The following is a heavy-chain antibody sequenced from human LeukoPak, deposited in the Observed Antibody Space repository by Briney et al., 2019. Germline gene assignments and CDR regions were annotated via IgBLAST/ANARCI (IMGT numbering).Heavy chain of an antibody. J-gene: IGHJ4*02. CDR3: ARAHARSGWIDY. Sequence: SETLSLTCTVSGGSISSYYWTWIRQPPGKGLEWIGYIYYSGSTNYNPSLKSRVTISVDTFKNQFPLKLSSVTAADTAVYYCARAHARSGWIDYWGQGTLVTVSS. CDR1: GGSISSYY. V-gene: IGHV4-59*01. CDR2: IYYSGST. D-gene: IGHD6-19*01.